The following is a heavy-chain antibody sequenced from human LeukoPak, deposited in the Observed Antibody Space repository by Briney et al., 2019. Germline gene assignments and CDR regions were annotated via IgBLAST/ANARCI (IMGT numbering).Heavy chain of an antibody. CDR2: ISGGGDDT. D-gene: IGHD2-8*02. V-gene: IGHV3-23*01. CDR1: GFTFSNYE. J-gene: IGHJ4*02. Sequence: HSGGSLRLSCAASGFTFSNYEMNWVRQAPGKGLEWVSIISGGGDDTYYADSVKGRFTISRDNSKNTVYLQMGSLRAEDTAVYYCAKGGVAHRSLYFDFWGQGALVTVSS. CDR3: AKGGVAHRSLYFDF.